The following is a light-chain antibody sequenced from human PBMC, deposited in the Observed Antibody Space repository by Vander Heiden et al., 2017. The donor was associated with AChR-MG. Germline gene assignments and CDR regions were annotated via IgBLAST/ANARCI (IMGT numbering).Light chain of an antibody. Sequence: DIVMPQPPLSLPVTPGAPASIPCRSSQSLLHSNGYNYLDWYLQKPGQSPQLLIYLGSNRASGVPDRFSGSGSGTDFTLKISRVEAEDVGVYYCMQALQTPVTFGGGTKVEIK. CDR3: MQALQTPVT. V-gene: IGKV2-28*01. CDR1: QSLLHSNGYNY. J-gene: IGKJ4*01. CDR2: LGS.